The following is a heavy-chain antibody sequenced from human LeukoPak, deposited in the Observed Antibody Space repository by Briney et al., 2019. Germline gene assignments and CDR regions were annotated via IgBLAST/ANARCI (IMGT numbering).Heavy chain of an antibody. Sequence: GGSLRLSCAASGFTFSSYAMHWVRQAPGKGLEWVAVISYDGSNKYYADSVKGRFTISRDNAKNSLYLQMNSLRAEDTALYYCARPHQNYYYYMDVWGKGTTVTVSS. CDR2: ISYDGSNK. V-gene: IGHV3-30*04. J-gene: IGHJ6*03. CDR1: GFTFSSYA. CDR3: ARPHQNYYYYMDV. D-gene: IGHD2-2*01.